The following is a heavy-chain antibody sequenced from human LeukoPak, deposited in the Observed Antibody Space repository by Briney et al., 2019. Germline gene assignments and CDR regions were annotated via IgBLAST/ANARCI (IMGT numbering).Heavy chain of an antibody. J-gene: IGHJ5*02. CDR3: ARRTGEWFDP. Sequence: GESMKISSKDSGYNFPTYWIGGVRQMPGKGLQWMRIIYTGDSDTRYSPSFQGQVTNPADKSISTAYLQWSSLKASDTAMYYCARRTGEWFDPWGQGTLVTVSS. V-gene: IGHV5-51*01. CDR2: IYTGDSDT. D-gene: IGHD7-27*01. CDR1: GYNFPTYW.